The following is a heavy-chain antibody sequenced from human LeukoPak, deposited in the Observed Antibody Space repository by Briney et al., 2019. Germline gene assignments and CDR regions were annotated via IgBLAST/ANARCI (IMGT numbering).Heavy chain of an antibody. J-gene: IGHJ5*02. V-gene: IGHV1-2*02. D-gene: IGHD6-6*01. CDR1: GYTFTGYY. CDR2: INPNSGGT. Sequence: ASVKVSCKASGYTFTGYYMHWVRQAPGRGLEWMGWINPNSGGTNYAQKFQGRVTMTRDTSISTAYMELSRLRSDDTAVYYCARDLGSIAARPIPQRTHWFDPWGQGTLVTVSS. CDR3: ARDLGSIAARPIPQRTHWFDP.